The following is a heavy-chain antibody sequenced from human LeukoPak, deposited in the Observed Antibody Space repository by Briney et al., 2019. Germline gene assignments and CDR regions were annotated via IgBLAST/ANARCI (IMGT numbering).Heavy chain of an antibody. CDR1: GLTFSSRW. CDR2: ITNDGSST. J-gene: IGHJ4*02. V-gene: IGHV3-74*01. Sequence: PGGSLRLSCAGSGLTFSSRWMHWVRRAPGKGLVWVSRITNDGSSTTYADSVKGRFTISRDNAKNMLYLQVNSLRAEDTAVYYCARGSSSGQSLDYWGQGTLVTVSS. CDR3: ARGSSSGQSLDY. D-gene: IGHD3-22*01.